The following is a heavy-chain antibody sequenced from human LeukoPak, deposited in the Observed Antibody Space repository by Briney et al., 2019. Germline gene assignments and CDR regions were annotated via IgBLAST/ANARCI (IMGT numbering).Heavy chain of an antibody. CDR1: GFTFSSYG. CDR3: ARRAGAYSHPYDY. Sequence: PGGSLRLSCATSGFTFSSYGMHWVRQAPAQGLEWVAFMPYGGSNKYYADSVKGRFTISRDNSKNTLYLQMNSLSAADTAVYYCARRAGAYSHPYDYWGQGTLVTVSS. CDR2: MPYGGSNK. V-gene: IGHV3-30*02. J-gene: IGHJ4*02. D-gene: IGHD4/OR15-4a*01.